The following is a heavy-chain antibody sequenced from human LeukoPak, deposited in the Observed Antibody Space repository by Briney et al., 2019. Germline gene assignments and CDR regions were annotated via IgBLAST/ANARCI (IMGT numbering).Heavy chain of an antibody. CDR3: ARDQFNNWFDP. CDR2: IYSGST. V-gene: IGHV4-59*01. J-gene: IGHJ5*02. Sequence: SETLSLTCTVSGGSISSYYWNWIRQPPGKGLEWIGYIYSGSTNYNPSLKSRVTISVDTSKNQFSLKLSSVTAADTAVYYCARDQFNNWFDPWGQGTLVTVSS. CDR1: GGSISSYY.